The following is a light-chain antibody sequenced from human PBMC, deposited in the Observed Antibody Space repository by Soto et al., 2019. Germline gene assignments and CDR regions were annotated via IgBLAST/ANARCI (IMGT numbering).Light chain of an antibody. CDR2: GAS. CDR1: QSVSSTY. V-gene: IGKV3-20*01. J-gene: IGKJ2*01. Sequence: EIVVTQSPGTLSLSPGERATLSCRASQSVSSTYLTWYQQKPGQAPRLLIYGASSRATGIPDRFSGSGSGTDVTLTISRLEPEDFAVYYCQQYGSSLYTFGQGTKLEIK. CDR3: QQYGSSLYT.